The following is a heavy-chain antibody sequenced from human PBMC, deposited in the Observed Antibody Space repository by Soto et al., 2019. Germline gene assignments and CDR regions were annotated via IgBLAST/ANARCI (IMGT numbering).Heavy chain of an antibody. CDR3: ARDMGAVAGTGGFDY. D-gene: IGHD6-19*01. CDR1: GFTFSSYG. V-gene: IGHV3-33*01. J-gene: IGHJ4*02. CDR2: IWYDGSNK. Sequence: QVQLVESGGGVVQPGRSLRLSCAASGFTFSSYGMHWVRQAPGKGLEWVAVIWYDGSNKYYADSVKGRFTISRDNSXSTLYLQMNSLRAEDTAVYYCARDMGAVAGTGGFDYWGQGTLVTVSS.